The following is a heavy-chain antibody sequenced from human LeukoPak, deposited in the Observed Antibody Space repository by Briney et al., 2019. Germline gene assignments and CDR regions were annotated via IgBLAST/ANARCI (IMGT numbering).Heavy chain of an antibody. CDR1: GGSVSSGSYD. V-gene: IGHV4-61*01. CDR2: IYYTGST. Sequence: LSLTCTVAGGSVSSGSYDWAWFRQPPGKGLEWIGYIYYTGSTNYNPSLKSRVTISLDTSKNQFSLRLSSVTAADTAVYSCARATTQWLVPVWFDPWGQGTLVTVSS. J-gene: IGHJ5*02. CDR3: ARATTQWLVPVWFDP. D-gene: IGHD6-19*01.